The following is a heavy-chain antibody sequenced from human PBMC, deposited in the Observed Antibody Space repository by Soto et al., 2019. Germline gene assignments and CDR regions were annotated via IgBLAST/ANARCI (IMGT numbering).Heavy chain of an antibody. Sequence: SETLSLTCTVSGGSISSNYWTWIRQPPGKGLEWIGYVYNSGSTNYSPSLKSRVTISEDTSKSQFSLKVNSMTAADTAVYYCARYRREAVAGYTLDNWGQGILVTVSA. CDR1: GGSISSNY. CDR3: ARYRREAVAGYTLDN. D-gene: IGHD6-13*01. V-gene: IGHV4-59*01. J-gene: IGHJ4*02. CDR2: VYNSGST.